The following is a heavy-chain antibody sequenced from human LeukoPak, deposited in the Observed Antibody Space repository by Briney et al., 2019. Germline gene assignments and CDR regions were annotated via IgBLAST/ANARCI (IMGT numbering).Heavy chain of an antibody. J-gene: IGHJ5*02. CDR2: IYYSGST. CDR1: GGSISSYY. D-gene: IGHD3-16*01. V-gene: IGHV4-59*01. Sequence: SETLSLTCTVSGGSISSYYWSWIRQPPGKGLEWIGYIYYSGSTNYIPSLKSRVTISVDTSKNQFSLKLSSVTAADTAVYYCAGGEWFDPWGQGTLVTVSS. CDR3: AGGEWFDP.